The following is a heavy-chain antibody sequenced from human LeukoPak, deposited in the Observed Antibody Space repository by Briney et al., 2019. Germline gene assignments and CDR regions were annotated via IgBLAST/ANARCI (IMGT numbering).Heavy chain of an antibody. D-gene: IGHD6-13*01. Sequence: ASVKVSCKASGYTFTGYYMHWVRQAPGQGLEWMGMINPSGGSANYAQKFQGRVTVTRDTSTSTGYMELSSLRSGDTALYFCARGGSEQLAPPFDSWGQGTLVTVSS. J-gene: IGHJ4*02. V-gene: IGHV1-46*01. CDR1: GYTFTGYY. CDR2: INPSGGSA. CDR3: ARGGSEQLAPPFDS.